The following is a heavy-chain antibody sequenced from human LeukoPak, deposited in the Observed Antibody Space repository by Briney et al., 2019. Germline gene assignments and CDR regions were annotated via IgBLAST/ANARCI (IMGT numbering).Heavy chain of an antibody. J-gene: IGHJ3*02. CDR1: GFTFDDYA. D-gene: IGHD4-23*01. V-gene: IGHV3-9*01. CDR3: AILVGGGGNSVRGLASDI. Sequence: PGGSLRLSCAASGFTFDDYAMHWVRQAPGKGLEWVSGISWNSGSIGYADSVKGRFTISRDHSKNTLYLQMNSLRAEDTAVYYCAILVGGGGNSVRGLASDIWGQGTKVSVSS. CDR2: ISWNSGSI.